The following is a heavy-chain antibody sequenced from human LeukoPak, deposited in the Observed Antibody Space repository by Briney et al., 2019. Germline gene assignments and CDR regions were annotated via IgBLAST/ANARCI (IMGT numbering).Heavy chain of an antibody. V-gene: IGHV3-7*01. J-gene: IGHJ6*02. CDR2: TKHDGSEK. CDR3: ARLITSEAGRGMDV. D-gene: IGHD1-14*01. Sequence: GGSLRLSCAASGFTFSSYWMSWVRQAPGKGLEWVAHTKHDGSEKYYVDSVKGRFTISRDNAQNSLYLQMSSLRVEDTALYYCARLITSEAGRGMDVWGQGTTVTVSS. CDR1: GFTFSSYW.